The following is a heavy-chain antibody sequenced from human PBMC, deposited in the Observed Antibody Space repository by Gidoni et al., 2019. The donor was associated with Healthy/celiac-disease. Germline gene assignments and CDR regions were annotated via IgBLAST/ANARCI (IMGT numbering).Heavy chain of an antibody. Sequence: EVQLVESGGGLVQPGRSLRLSCAASGFTVDDYAMHWVRQAPGKGLEWVSGISWNSGSIGYADSVKGRFTISRDNAKNSLYLQMNSLRAEDTALYYCAKASSARGYYYYYGMDVWGQGTTVTVSS. V-gene: IGHV3-9*01. J-gene: IGHJ6*02. CDR2: ISWNSGSI. CDR3: AKASSARGYYYYYGMDV. D-gene: IGHD6-19*01. CDR1: GFTVDDYA.